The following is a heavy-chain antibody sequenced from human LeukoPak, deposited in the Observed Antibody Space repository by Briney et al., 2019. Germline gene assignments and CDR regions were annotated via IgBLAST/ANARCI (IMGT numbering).Heavy chain of an antibody. D-gene: IGHD3-3*01. V-gene: IGHV4-39*01. CDR1: AGSIISSSSY. J-gene: IGHJ4*02. CDR3: SRRRFFEWLSPFDY. CDR2: IYYSGST. Sequence: ASETLSLTCTVSAGSIISSSSYWGWIRQPPGKGLEWIGGIYYSGSTYYNPSLKSRVTISVDTSMNQFSLKLSSVTGADTALYYCSRRRFFEWLSPFDYWGQGTLVTVSS.